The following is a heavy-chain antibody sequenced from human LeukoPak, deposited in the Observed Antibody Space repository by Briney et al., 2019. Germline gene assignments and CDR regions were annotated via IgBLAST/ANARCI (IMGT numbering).Heavy chain of an antibody. CDR3: ANDPGMILVIY. D-gene: IGHD2-21*01. Sequence: GGSLRLSCAASGFTFSSYAMSWVRQAPGKGLERVSAISGSGGSTYYADSVKGRFTISRDNSKNTLYLQMNSLRAEDTAVYYCANDPGMILVIYWGQGTLVTVSS. CDR1: GFTFSSYA. CDR2: ISGSGGST. J-gene: IGHJ4*02. V-gene: IGHV3-23*01.